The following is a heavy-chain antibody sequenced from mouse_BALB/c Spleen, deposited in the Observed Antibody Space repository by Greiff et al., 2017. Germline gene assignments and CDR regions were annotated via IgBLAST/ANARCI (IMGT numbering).Heavy chain of an antibody. CDR1: GYTFTDYE. J-gene: IGHJ4*01. CDR2: IDPETGGT. V-gene: IGHV1-15*01. D-gene: IGHD1-1*01. Sequence: QVQLQQSGAELVRPGASVTLSCKASGYTFTDYEMHWVKQTPVHGLEWIGAIDPETGGTAYNQKFKGKATLTADKSSSTAYMELRSLTSEDSAVYYCTRDGSSDYYAMDYWGQGTSVTVSS. CDR3: TRDGSSDYYAMDY.